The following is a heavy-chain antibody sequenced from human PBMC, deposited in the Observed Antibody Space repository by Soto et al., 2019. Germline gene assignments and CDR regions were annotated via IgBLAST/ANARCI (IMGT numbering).Heavy chain of an antibody. CDR1: GFTFSSYE. V-gene: IGHV3-48*03. D-gene: IGHD3-22*01. CDR3: ARANRGYYDSSGYYFDY. CDR2: ISSSGSTI. J-gene: IGHJ4*02. Sequence: EVQLVESGGGLVQPGGSLRLSCAASGFTFSSYEMNWVRQAPGKGLEWVSYISSSGSTIYYADSVKGRFTISRDNAKNSLYLQMNSLRAEDTAVYYCARANRGYYDSSGYYFDYWGQGTLVTVSS.